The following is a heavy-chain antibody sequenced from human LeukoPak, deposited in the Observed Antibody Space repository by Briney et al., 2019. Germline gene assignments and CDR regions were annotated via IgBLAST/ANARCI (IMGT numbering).Heavy chain of an antibody. V-gene: IGHV3-33*01. D-gene: IGHD1-1*01. CDR1: GFTFSTYG. Sequence: PGGSLRLSCAASGFTFSTYGMHWVRQAPGKGLEWVAVIWFDGSNKYNADSVKGRFTISRDNSKNTLYLQMNSLRGEDTSVYYCAREWNPSYYNYGVDVWGQGTTVTVSS. J-gene: IGHJ6*02. CDR3: AREWNPSYYNYGVDV. CDR2: IWFDGSNK.